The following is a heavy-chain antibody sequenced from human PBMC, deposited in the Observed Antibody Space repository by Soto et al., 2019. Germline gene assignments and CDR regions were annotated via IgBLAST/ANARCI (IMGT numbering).Heavy chain of an antibody. CDR1: GFTFSSYG. Sequence: QVQLVESGGGVVQPGRSLRLSCAASGFTFSSYGMHWVRQAPGKGLEWVAVIWYDGSNKYYADSVKGRFTISRDNSKNTLYLQMNSLRAEDTAVYYCARGVWFPSQRGGGYYYGMDVWGQGTTVTVSS. J-gene: IGHJ6*02. CDR3: ARGVWFPSQRGGGYYYGMDV. CDR2: IWYDGSNK. V-gene: IGHV3-33*01. D-gene: IGHD6-25*01.